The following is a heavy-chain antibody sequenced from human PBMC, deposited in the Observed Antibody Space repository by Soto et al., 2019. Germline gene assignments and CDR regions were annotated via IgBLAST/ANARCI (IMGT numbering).Heavy chain of an antibody. V-gene: IGHV4-4*07. J-gene: IGHJ6*02. D-gene: IGHD2-2*01. CDR1: GGSISSYY. CDR2: IYTSGST. CDR3: ARGNCSSPNCYSFSGYYGMDV. Sequence: SETLSLTCTVSGGSISSYYWCWIRQPAGKGLEWIGRIYTSGSTNYNPSLKSRVTMSLDTSKNQFSLKLTSVTAADTALYYCARGNCSSPNCYSFSGYYGMDVWGQGTTVTVSS.